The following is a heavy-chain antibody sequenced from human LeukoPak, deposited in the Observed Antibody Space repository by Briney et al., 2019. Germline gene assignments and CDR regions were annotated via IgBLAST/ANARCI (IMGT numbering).Heavy chain of an antibody. CDR2: ISAYNGNT. J-gene: IGHJ4*02. D-gene: IGHD4-17*01. CDR3: ARGYGDYVEPHFDS. V-gene: IGHV1-18*01. CDR1: GYTFSSYG. Sequence: ASVKVSCKTSGYTFSSYGINWVRQAPGQGLEWMGWISAYNGNTNSAQKFQGRVTMTTDTSTSTAYMELRSLGYDDTAVYYCARGYGDYVEPHFDSWGQGTLVTVSS.